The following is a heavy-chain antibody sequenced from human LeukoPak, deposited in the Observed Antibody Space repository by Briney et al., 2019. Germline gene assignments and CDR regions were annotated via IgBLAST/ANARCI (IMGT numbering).Heavy chain of an antibody. CDR3: ARATYCSSTSCPEAFDI. J-gene: IGHJ3*02. CDR1: GFTFSSYE. CDR2: ISSSSSYI. Sequence: GGSLRLSCAASGFTFSSYEMNWVRQAPGKGLEWVSSISSSSSYIYYADSVKGRFTISRDNAKNSLYLQMNSLRAEDTAVYYCARATYCSSTSCPEAFDIWGQGTMVTVSS. V-gene: IGHV3-21*01. D-gene: IGHD2-2*01.